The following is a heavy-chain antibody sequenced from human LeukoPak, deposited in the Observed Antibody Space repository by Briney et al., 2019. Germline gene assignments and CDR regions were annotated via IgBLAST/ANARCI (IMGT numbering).Heavy chain of an antibody. CDR1: GDSVSSNSAT. Sequence: SQTLSLTCAISGDSVSSNSATWTWIRQSPSRGLEWLGGTYFRSKWYNDSAASVKSRISINPDTSKNQFSLQLSSVTPEDTAVYYCARGLLVGHPYYCAMDVWGQGTTVSVSS. CDR3: ARGLLVGHPYYCAMDV. CDR2: TYFRSKWYN. J-gene: IGHJ6*02. V-gene: IGHV6-1*01. D-gene: IGHD2-8*02.